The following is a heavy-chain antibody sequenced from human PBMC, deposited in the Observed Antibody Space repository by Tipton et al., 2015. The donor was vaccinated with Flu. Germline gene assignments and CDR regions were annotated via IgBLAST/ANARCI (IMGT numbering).Heavy chain of an antibody. J-gene: IGHJ4*02. D-gene: IGHD3-10*02. V-gene: IGHV4-38-2*01. CDR2: IHRSGST. CDR1: GDSIRSDYF. CDR3: ARHTGDSVRGVIDY. Sequence: TLSLTCAVSGDSIRSDYFWGWIRQPPGKGLEWIATIHRSGSTKYNPSLKSRVTISVDTSKNQFSLRLSSVTAADTAVYYCARHTGDSVRGVIDYWGQGTLVTVSS.